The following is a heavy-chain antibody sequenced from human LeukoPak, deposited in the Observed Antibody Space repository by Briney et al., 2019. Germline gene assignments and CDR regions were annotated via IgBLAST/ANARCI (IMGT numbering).Heavy chain of an antibody. V-gene: IGHV3-21*01. J-gene: IGHJ4*02. CDR1: GFTFSTYE. Sequence: GGSLRLSCAASGFTFSTYEMNWVRQAPGKGLEWVSSTSSSSSYIYYADSVKGRFTISRDNAKKSLYLQMNRLRAEDTAVYFCARADTSDILTGYSDYWGQGTLVTVSS. D-gene: IGHD3-9*01. CDR3: ARADTSDILTGYSDY. CDR2: TSSSSSYI.